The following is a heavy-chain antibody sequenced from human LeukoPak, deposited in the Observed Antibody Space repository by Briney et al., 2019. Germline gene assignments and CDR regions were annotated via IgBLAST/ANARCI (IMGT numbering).Heavy chain of an antibody. CDR3: GRAEWEPSNPINY. V-gene: IGHV3-30*04. D-gene: IGHD1-26*01. CDR2: ISYDGSFQ. CDR1: GFTFGTYA. Sequence: GGSLRLSCVASGFTFGTYAMHWVRQAPGKALEWVAVISYDGSFQYYGDSVRGRFTFSRDNSKNTLFLQMDSLRAEDSAVYYCGRAEWEPSNPINYWGQGTLVTVSS. J-gene: IGHJ4*02.